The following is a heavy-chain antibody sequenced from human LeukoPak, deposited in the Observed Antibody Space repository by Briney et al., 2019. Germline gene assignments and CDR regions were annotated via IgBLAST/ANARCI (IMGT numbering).Heavy chain of an antibody. V-gene: IGHV3-48*01. CDR1: GFTFNTYS. J-gene: IGHJ4*02. CDR2: ISSSSSTI. CDR3: AGGASEYSSSGDFAC. D-gene: IGHD6-6*01. Sequence: PGGSLRLSCAVSGFTFNTYSMNWVRQAPGKGLEWVSYISSSSSTIYYADSVKGRFTISRDNAKNSLYLQMNSLSADDTAVYYCAGGASEYSSSGDFACWGQGTLVTVSS.